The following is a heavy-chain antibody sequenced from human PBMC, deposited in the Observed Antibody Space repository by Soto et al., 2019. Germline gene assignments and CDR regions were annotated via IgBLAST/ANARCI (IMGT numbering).Heavy chain of an antibody. CDR2: IYYSGST. J-gene: IGHJ4*02. Sequence: SETLSLTCTVSGGSVSSGDYYWSWIRQPPGKGLEWIGYIYYSGSTYYNTSLKNRVIISVDTSKNQFSLKMSSVTAAVTALYYCARLPYSGSYFEYWGQGALVTVSS. CDR1: GGSVSSGDYY. D-gene: IGHD1-26*01. V-gene: IGHV4-30-4*01. CDR3: ARLPYSGSYFEY.